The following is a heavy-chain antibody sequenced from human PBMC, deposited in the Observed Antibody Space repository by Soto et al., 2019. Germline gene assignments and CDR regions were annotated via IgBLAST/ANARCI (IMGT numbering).Heavy chain of an antibody. D-gene: IGHD6-13*01. CDR1: GYTFTSYA. V-gene: IGHV1-3*01. CDR3: ARARDSSSSVDY. J-gene: IGHJ4*02. CDR2: INAGNGNT. Sequence: VSVKVSCKAAGYTFTSYAMHWVRQAPGQRLEWMGWINAGNGNTKYSQKFQGRVTVTRDTSASTAYMELSSLRSEDTAVYYCARARDSSSSVDYRGQGTLVIVSS.